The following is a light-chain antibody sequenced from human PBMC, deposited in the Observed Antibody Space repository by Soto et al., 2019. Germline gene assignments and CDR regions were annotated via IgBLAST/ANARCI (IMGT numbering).Light chain of an antibody. CDR2: EVS. CDR1: SSDVGGYNY. CDR3: SSFAGNNNLV. J-gene: IGLJ2*01. V-gene: IGLV2-8*01. Sequence: QSALTQPASVSGSPGQSITISCTGTSSDVGGYNYVSWYQQHPGKAPKLIIYEVSKRPSGVPDRFSGSKSGNTASLTVSGLQAEDEADYYCSSFAGNNNLVFGGGTKLTVL.